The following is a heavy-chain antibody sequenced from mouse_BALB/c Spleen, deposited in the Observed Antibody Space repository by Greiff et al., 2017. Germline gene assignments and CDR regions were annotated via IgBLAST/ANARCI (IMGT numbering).Heavy chain of an antibody. Sequence: EVQVVESGGGLVQPGGSLRLSCATSGFTFTDYYMSWVRQPPGKALEWLGFIRNKANGYTTEYSASVKGRFTISIDNSQSILYLQMNTLRAEDSATYYCARDLTGGYWGQGTTLTVSS. J-gene: IGHJ2*01. CDR3: ARDLTGGY. V-gene: IGHV7-3*02. CDR2: IRNKANGYTT. CDR1: GFTFTDYY. D-gene: IGHD4-1*01.